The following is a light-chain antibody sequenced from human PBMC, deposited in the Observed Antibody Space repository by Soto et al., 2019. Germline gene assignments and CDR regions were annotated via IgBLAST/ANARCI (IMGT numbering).Light chain of an antibody. CDR3: QQYGDFYRT. Sequence: IQMTQSPSSLSASVGDTVTITCRASQTTHIWLAWYQQRPGRAPKLLIYQASSLHSGVPSRFTGSGSGTEFTLTISSLQPDDSATYYCQQYGDFYRTFGQGTKVEIQ. CDR1: QTTHIW. CDR2: QAS. V-gene: IGKV1-5*03. J-gene: IGKJ1*01.